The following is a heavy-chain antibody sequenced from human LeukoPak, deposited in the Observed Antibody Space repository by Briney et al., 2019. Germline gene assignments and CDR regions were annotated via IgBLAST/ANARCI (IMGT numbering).Heavy chain of an antibody. CDR1: GGSISSSNW. CDR3: ARGGYSYDNWFDP. Sequence: TSGTLSLTCAVSGGSISSSNWWSWVRQPPGKGLEWIGRIFHTGTTDYKTSLKGRVTISVDKSKNQFSLKLSSVTAADTAVYYCARGGYSYDNWFDPWGQGTLVTVSS. J-gene: IGHJ5*02. D-gene: IGHD5-18*01. CDR2: IFHTGTT. V-gene: IGHV4-4*02.